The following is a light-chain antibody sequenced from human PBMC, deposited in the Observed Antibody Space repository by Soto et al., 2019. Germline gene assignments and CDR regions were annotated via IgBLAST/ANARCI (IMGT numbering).Light chain of an antibody. J-gene: IGKJ3*01. CDR3: QQSYSTRRT. Sequence: DIQMTRSPSSLSASVGDRVTITCRASQSISSYLNWYQQKPGKAPKLLIYAASSLQSGVPSRFSGSGSGTDFTLTISSLQPEDFATYYCQQSYSTRRTFGPGTKVDIK. CDR2: AAS. V-gene: IGKV1-39*01. CDR1: QSISSY.